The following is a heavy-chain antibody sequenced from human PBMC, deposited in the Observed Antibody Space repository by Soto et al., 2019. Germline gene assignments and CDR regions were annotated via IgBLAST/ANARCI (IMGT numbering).Heavy chain of an antibody. D-gene: IGHD1-26*01. CDR2: IGASGTAT. V-gene: IGHV3-23*01. J-gene: IGHJ4*02. CDR3: ALRKTGSYFDY. CDR1: GFTFSSYA. Sequence: TGGSLRLSCEGSGFTFSSYAMSWVRQAPGKGLEWVSGIGASGTATYYAEFVKGRFITSRDNSKNTLHLQMNSLRAEDTAIYYCALRKTGSYFDYWGQGTLVTVSS.